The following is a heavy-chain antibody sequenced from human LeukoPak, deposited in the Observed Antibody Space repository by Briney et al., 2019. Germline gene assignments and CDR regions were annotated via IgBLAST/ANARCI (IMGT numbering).Heavy chain of an antibody. CDR3: ARDSSSWYGGWFDP. CDR2: IYYSGST. CDR1: GGSISSYY. Sequence: SETLSLTCTVSGGSISSYYWSWIRQPPGKGLEWIGYIYYSGSTNYNPSLKSRVTISVDTSKNQFSLKLSSVTAADTAVYYCARDSSSWYGGWFDPWGQGTLVTVSS. D-gene: IGHD6-13*01. V-gene: IGHV4-59*01. J-gene: IGHJ5*02.